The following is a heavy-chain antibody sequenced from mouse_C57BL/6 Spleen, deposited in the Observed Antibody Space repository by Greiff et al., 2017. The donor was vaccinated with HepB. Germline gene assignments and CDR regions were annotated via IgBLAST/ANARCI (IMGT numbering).Heavy chain of an antibody. J-gene: IGHJ3*01. D-gene: IGHD1-1*01. CDR1: GYTFTDYN. CDR2: INPNNGGT. Sequence: VQLKESGPELVKPGASVKIPCKASGYTFTDYNMDWVKQSHGKSLEWIGDINPNNGGTIYNQKFKGKATLTVDKSSSTAYMELRSLTSEDTAVYYCARGSYYGSWFAYWGQGTLVTVSA. V-gene: IGHV1-18*01. CDR3: ARGSYYGSWFAY.